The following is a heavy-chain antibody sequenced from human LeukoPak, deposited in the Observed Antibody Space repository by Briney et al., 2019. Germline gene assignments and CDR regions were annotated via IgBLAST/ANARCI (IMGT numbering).Heavy chain of an antibody. J-gene: IGHJ4*02. D-gene: IGHD3-3*01. CDR1: GFTFDDYG. Sequence: GGSLRLSCAASGFTFDDYGMSWVRQAPGKGLEWVSGIDRNGDSTGYADSVEGRFTISRDNSKNMLHLQMNSLRAEETAVYYCAKVDLWSGYYTGIEYWGQGTLVTVSS. CDR3: AKVDLWSGYYTGIEY. V-gene: IGHV3-20*04. CDR2: IDRNGDST.